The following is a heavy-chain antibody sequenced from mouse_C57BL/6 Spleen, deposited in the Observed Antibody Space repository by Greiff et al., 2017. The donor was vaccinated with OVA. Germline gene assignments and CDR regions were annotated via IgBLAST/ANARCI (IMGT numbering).Heavy chain of an antibody. D-gene: IGHD2-2*01. CDR1: GYTFTDYY. CDR3: ARFGYDGDYYAMDY. Sequence: VQLQQSGPELVKPGASVKISCKASGYTFTDYYMNWVKQSHGKSLEWIGDINPNNGGTSYNQKFKGKATLTVDKSSSTAYMELRSLTSEDSAVYYCARFGYDGDYYAMDYWGQGTSVTVSS. V-gene: IGHV1-26*01. J-gene: IGHJ4*01. CDR2: INPNNGGT.